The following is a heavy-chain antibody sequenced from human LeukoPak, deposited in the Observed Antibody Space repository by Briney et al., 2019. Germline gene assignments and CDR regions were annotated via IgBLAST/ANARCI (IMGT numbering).Heavy chain of an antibody. D-gene: IGHD3-16*01. J-gene: IGHJ4*02. CDR1: GGSIRSYY. CDR2: IYYSGST. V-gene: IGHV4-59*01. Sequence: SETLSLTCTVSGGSIRSYYWSWIRQPPGKGLEWIGYIYYSGSTNYNPSLKSRVTISVDTSKNQFSLKLSSVTAADTAVYYCARDSWGSAYYFDYWGQGTLVTVSS. CDR3: ARDSWGSAYYFDY.